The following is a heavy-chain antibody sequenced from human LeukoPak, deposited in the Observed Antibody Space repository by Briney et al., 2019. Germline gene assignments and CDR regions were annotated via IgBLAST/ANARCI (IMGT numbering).Heavy chain of an antibody. CDR3: TTGDRYCTGGSCYFYAFHI. Sequence: GGSLRLSCAASGFTVISNYMSWVRQAPGKGLEWVSVIYSGGSTNYADSVRGRFTISRDTSKNTLYLQMNSLRGEDTAVYYCTTGDRYCTGGSCYFYAFHIWGQGTRVTVSS. CDR2: IYSGGST. V-gene: IGHV3-66*01. J-gene: IGHJ3*02. CDR1: GFTVISNY. D-gene: IGHD2-15*01.